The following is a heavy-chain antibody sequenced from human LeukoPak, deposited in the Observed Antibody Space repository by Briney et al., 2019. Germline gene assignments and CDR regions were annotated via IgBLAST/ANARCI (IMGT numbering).Heavy chain of an antibody. Sequence: PSETLSLTCTVSGGSISSYYWSWIRQPPGKGLEWIGYIYYSGSTNYNPSLKSRVTISVDTSKNQFSLKLSSVTAADTAVYYCARHSSGWYIMDGWGKGTTVTVSS. CDR2: IYYSGST. CDR3: ARHSSGWYIMDG. V-gene: IGHV4-59*08. D-gene: IGHD6-19*01. CDR1: GGSISSYY. J-gene: IGHJ6*03.